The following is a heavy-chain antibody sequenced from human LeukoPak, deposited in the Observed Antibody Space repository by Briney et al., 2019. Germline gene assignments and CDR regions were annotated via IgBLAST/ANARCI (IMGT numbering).Heavy chain of an antibody. V-gene: IGHV3-30-3*01. Sequence: PGGSLRLSCAASGFTFSSYAMHWVRQAPGKGLEWVAVISYDGSNKYYADSVKGRFTISRDNSKNTLYLQMNSLRAEDTAVYYCARGYPDPPYYDILTGYSYYFDYWGQGTLVTVSS. J-gene: IGHJ4*02. D-gene: IGHD3-9*01. CDR1: GFTFSSYA. CDR2: ISYDGSNK. CDR3: ARGYPDPPYYDILTGYSYYFDY.